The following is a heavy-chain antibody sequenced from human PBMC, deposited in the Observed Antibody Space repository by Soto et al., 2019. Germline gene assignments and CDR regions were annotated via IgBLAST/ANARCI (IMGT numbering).Heavy chain of an antibody. Sequence: GESLKISCKGSGYSFTSYWIGWVRQMPGKGLEWMGIIYPGDSDTRYSPSFQGQVTISADKSISTAYLQWSSLKASDTAMYYCAKTAYTAMVPFDYWGQGTLVTVSS. D-gene: IGHD5-18*01. CDR1: GYSFTSYW. J-gene: IGHJ4*02. V-gene: IGHV5-51*01. CDR3: AKTAYTAMVPFDY. CDR2: IYPGDSDT.